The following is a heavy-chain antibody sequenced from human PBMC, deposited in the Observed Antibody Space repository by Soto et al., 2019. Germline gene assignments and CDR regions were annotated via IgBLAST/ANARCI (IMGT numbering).Heavy chain of an antibody. D-gene: IGHD6-19*01. CDR2: IYASGKT. CDR1: GFSVSTNF. V-gene: IGHV3-66*01. Sequence: EMQVVGSGGGLVQPGGSLRLSCEASGFSVSTNFMTWVRQAPGKGLEWVSIIYASGKTYTADAVKGRFTVSRDNDKNSLYLQMNTLRVEDTAVYFCARDRCDIRSCWKYERGVDSWGQGILVTVSS. CDR3: ARDRCDIRSCWKYERGVDS. J-gene: IGHJ4*02.